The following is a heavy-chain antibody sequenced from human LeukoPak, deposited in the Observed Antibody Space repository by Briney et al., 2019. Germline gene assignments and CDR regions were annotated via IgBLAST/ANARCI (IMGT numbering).Heavy chain of an antibody. CDR1: GFTFSSYG. J-gene: IGHJ4*02. CDR3: ARDGVGGEGFDY. CDR2: IKQDGSEK. Sequence: GGSLRLSCAASGFTFSSYGMTWVRQPPGKGLEWVANIKQDGSEKYYVDSVRGRFTISRDNAKNSLYLQMNSLRAEDTAVYYCARDGVGGEGFDYWGQGTLVTVSS. D-gene: IGHD3-16*01. V-gene: IGHV3-7*01.